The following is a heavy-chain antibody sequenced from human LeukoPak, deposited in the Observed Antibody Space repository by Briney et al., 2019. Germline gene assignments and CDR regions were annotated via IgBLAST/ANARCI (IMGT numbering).Heavy chain of an antibody. CDR3: ARGPYSSDAGY. CDR2: ISHTGHT. V-gene: IGHV4-34*01. CDR1: GGSFTSYY. D-gene: IGHD6-25*01. Sequence: SETLSLTCAVYGGSFTSYYWSWIRQPPGKGLEWIGEISHTGHTNYTPSLKSRVTMSVETSKNQLSLILTSVTAADTAVYYCARGPYSSDAGYWGQGTLVTVSS. J-gene: IGHJ4*02.